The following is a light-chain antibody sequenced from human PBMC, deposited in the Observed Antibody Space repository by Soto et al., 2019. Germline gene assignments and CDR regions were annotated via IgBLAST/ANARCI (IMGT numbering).Light chain of an antibody. J-gene: IGKJ4*01. CDR2: WAS. CDR3: QQYYSTPPLT. V-gene: IGKV4-1*01. Sequence: DIVMTQSPDSLAVSLGARPTVNGNSSQRFLDFSTIKNYLAWYQQKPGQPPKLLIYWASTRESGVPDRFSGSGSGTDFTLTISSLQAEDVAVYYCQQYYSTPPLTFGGGTKVEIK. CDR1: QRFLDFSTIKNY.